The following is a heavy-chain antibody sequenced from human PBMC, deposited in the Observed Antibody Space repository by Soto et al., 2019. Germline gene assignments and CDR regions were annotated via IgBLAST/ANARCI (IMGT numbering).Heavy chain of an antibody. V-gene: IGHV4-59*01. CDR1: GGAISSYY. Sequence: PAETLSLTGTVSGGAISSYYWSWIRQPPGKGLEWIGYIYYSGSTNYNPSLKSRVTISVDTSKNQFSLKLSSVTAADTAVYYCARDLGYSYGYRAYYYYGMDVWGQGTTVTVSS. J-gene: IGHJ6*02. CDR3: ARDLGYSYGYRAYYYYGMDV. D-gene: IGHD5-18*01. CDR2: IYYSGST.